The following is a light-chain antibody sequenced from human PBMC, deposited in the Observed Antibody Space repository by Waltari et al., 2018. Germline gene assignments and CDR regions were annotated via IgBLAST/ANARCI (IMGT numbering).Light chain of an antibody. V-gene: IGKV3-11*01. CDR2: DAS. J-gene: IGKJ2*01. CDR1: QSVSSS. CDR3: QQRSDWSFT. Sequence: EIVLTQSPATLPLSPGERATLSCRASQSVSSSLAWYQQKPGQAPRLLIYDASKRATGIPARFSGSGSGTDFTLTIGGLEPEDFAVYYCQQRSDWSFTFGQGTKLEI.